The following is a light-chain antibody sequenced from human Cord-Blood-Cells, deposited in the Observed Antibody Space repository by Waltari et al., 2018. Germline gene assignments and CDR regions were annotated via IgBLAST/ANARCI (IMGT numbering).Light chain of an antibody. V-gene: IGLV1-44*01. J-gene: IGLJ1*01. CDR3: AAWDDSLNCYV. Sequence: QSVLTQPPSASGTPGQRVTISCPGSSSNIGSNTVNWNQQLPGPSPKLLIYSNNQRPSGVPDRFSGSKSGTAASLAISGLQSEDEADYYCAAWDDSLNCYVFGTGTKVTVL. CDR1: SSNIGSNT. CDR2: SNN.